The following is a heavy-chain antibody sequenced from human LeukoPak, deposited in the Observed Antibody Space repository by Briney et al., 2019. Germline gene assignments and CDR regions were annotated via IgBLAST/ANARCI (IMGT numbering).Heavy chain of an antibody. J-gene: IGHJ4*02. CDR1: GFTVSDYY. Sequence: GGSLRLSCAASGFTVSDYYMNWIRQAPGKGLEWVSYIDRSGTYTNYADSVKGRFTISRDNAKNSLYLQMNSLRAEDTAVYYCARDLTVGPIFTDYWGQGTLVTISS. CDR3: ARDLTVGPIFTDY. CDR2: IDRSGTYT. V-gene: IGHV3-11*06. D-gene: IGHD1-26*01.